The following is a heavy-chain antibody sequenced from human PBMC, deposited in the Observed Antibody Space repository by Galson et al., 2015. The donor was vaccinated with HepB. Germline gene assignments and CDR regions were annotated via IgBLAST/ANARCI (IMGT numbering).Heavy chain of an antibody. V-gene: IGHV1-69*13. J-gene: IGHJ5*02. CDR2: IIPIFGTA. CDR3: ARCVVVTAMFDP. CDR1: GGTFSSYA. D-gene: IGHD2-21*02. Sequence: SVKVSCKASGGTFSSYAISWVRQAPGQGLEWMGGIIPIFGTANYAQKFQGSVTITADESTSTAYMELSSLRSEDTAVYYCARCVVVTAMFDPWGQGTLVTVSS.